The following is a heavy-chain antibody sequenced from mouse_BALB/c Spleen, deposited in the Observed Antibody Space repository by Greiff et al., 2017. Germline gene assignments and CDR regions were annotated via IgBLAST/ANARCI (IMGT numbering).Heavy chain of an antibody. CDR1: GYSITSDYA. CDR3: ARSDYDYGFAY. V-gene: IGHV3-2*02. Sequence: EVQLQQSGPGLVKPSQSLSLTCTVTGYSITSDYAWNWIRQFPGNKLEWMGYISYSGSTSYNPSLKSRISITRDTSKNQFFLQLNSVTTEDTATYYCARSDYDYGFAYWGQGTLVTVSA. J-gene: IGHJ3*01. CDR2: ISYSGST. D-gene: IGHD2-4*01.